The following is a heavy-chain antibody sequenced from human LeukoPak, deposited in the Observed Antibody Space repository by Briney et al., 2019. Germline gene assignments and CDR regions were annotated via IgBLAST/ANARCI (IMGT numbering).Heavy chain of an antibody. CDR2: TDSGGTST. V-gene: IGHV3-23*01. J-gene: IGHJ4*02. D-gene: IGHD2-8*01. Sequence: GGSLRLSCTTSGFPFRDFSMTWVRQAPGQGLEWISTTDSGGTSTYYAESVKGRFTISRDNSKDALYLQMSSLRVEGTAIYYCAKQSYARSLGEGGPGTLVTVSS. CDR3: AKQSYARSLGE. CDR1: GFPFRDFS.